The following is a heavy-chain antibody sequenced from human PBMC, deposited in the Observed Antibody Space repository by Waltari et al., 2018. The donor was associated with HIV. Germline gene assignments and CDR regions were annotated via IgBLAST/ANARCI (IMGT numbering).Heavy chain of an antibody. V-gene: IGHV1-69*01. J-gene: IGHJ3*02. CDR2: IIPIFGTA. CDR3: ARRRRYYDSSGDYAFDI. D-gene: IGHD3-22*01. CDR1: GGTFSSYA. Sequence: QVQLVQSGAEVKKPGSSVKVSCKASGGTFSSYAISWVRPAPGQGLEWMEGIIPIFGTANHAQKFQGRGTITADESTSTAYMELSSLRSEDTAVYYCARRRRYYDSSGDYAFDIWGQGTMVTVSS.